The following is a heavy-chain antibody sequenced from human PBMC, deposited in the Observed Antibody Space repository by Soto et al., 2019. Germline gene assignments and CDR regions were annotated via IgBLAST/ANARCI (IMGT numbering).Heavy chain of an antibody. CDR1: GGSFSGYY. V-gene: IGHV4-34*01. CDR3: AREQWDYGDYTTGLTSRKNWFDP. D-gene: IGHD4-17*01. Sequence: SSETLSLTCAVYGGSFSGYYWSWIRQPPGKGLEWIGEINHSGSTNYNPSLKSRVTISVDTSKNQFSLKLSSVTAADTAVYYCAREQWDYGDYTTGLTSRKNWFDPWGQGTLVTVSS. J-gene: IGHJ5*02. CDR2: INHSGST.